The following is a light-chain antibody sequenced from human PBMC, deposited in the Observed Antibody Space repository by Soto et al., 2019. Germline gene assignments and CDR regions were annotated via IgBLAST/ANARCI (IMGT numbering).Light chain of an antibody. CDR3: QQSFTTPGN. CDR2: VAS. CDR1: QNIGRF. Sequence: DIQMTQSPSSLSASVGDRVTITCRASQNIGRFLNWHQQKPGKAPNVLINVASTLRSGVPSRFSGRGSGTAFNLTINSLQPEDFASYFCQQSFTTPGNLGGGNKVEIK. J-gene: IGKJ4*01. V-gene: IGKV1-39*01.